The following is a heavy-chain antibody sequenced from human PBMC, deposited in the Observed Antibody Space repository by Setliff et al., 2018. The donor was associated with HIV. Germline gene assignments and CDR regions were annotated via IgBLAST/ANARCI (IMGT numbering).Heavy chain of an antibody. J-gene: IGHJ5*02. V-gene: IGHV4-31*03. CDR1: GASISSGTYY. CDR2: IYHGGST. D-gene: IGHD5-12*01. Sequence: SETLSLTCTVSGASISSGTYYWSWIRHPPGTGLEWIGSIYHGGSTFYNTSLKSRISMSLDTSKNQFSLNLTSVSAADTAMYHCARGMMGGYHWVNWFDPWGQGTLVTVSS. CDR3: ARGMMGGYHWVNWFDP.